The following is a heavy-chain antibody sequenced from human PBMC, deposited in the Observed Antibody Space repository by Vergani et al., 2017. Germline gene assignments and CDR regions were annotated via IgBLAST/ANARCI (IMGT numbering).Heavy chain of an antibody. CDR3: GRLREMATPYFDY. D-gene: IGHD5-24*01. CDR2: ISSSGSTI. Sequence: QVQLVESGGGLVQPGGSLRLSCAASGFTFSDYYMSWIRQAPGKGLEWVSYISSSGSTIYYADSVKGRFTITRDNAKNALYLQMNSLRAEDTAVYYCGRLREMATPYFDYWGQGTLVTVSS. V-gene: IGHV3-11*01. CDR1: GFTFSDYY. J-gene: IGHJ4*02.